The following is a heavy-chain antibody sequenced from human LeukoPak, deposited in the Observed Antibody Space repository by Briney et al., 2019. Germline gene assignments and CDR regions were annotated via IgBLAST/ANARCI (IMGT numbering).Heavy chain of an antibody. CDR2: INPNSGGT. V-gene: IGHV1-2*06. D-gene: IGHD4/OR15-4a*01. CDR1: GYTFTGYY. J-gene: IGHJ5*02. Sequence: ASVKVSCKASGYTFTGYYMHWARQAPGQGLEWMGRINPNSGGTNYAQKFQGRVTMTRDTSISTAYMELSRLRSDDTAVYYCARGGPTYGSKYNWFDPWGQGTLVTVSS. CDR3: ARGGPTYGSKYNWFDP.